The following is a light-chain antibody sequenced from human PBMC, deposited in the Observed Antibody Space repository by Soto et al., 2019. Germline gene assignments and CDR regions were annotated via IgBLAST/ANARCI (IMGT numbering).Light chain of an antibody. V-gene: IGLV1-44*01. Sequence: QSVLTQPPSTSGAPGQMVTISCSGSSSNIGSNAVNWYQHLPGAAPKLLMYSNNQRPSGVPDRVSGSTSGTSASLAISGLQSEDEADYYCATWDNGLNAVVFGGGTKLTVL. J-gene: IGLJ2*01. CDR1: SSNIGSNA. CDR3: ATWDNGLNAVV. CDR2: SNN.